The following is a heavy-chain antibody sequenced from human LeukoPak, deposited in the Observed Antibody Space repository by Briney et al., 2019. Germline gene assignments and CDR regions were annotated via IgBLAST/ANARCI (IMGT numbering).Heavy chain of an antibody. CDR1: GFTFSSYG. Sequence: PGRSLRLSCAASGFTFSSYGMHWVRQAPGKGLEWVAVIWYDGSNKYYADSVKGRFTISRDNSKNTLYLQMNSLRAEDTAVYYCARDPRPGYDILTGYYRCGMDVWGKGTTVTVSS. D-gene: IGHD3-9*01. CDR3: ARDPRPGYDILTGYYRCGMDV. CDR2: IWYDGSNK. J-gene: IGHJ6*04. V-gene: IGHV3-33*01.